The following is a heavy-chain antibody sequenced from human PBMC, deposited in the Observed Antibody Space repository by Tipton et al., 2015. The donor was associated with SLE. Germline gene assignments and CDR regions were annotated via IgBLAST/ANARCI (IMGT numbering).Heavy chain of an antibody. CDR1: GDSMSTYY. CDR3: ARQLGWGDPFAFDC. Sequence: TLSLTCTVSGDSMSTYYWNWIRQFPGKGLEWIGYISDSGTTKENPSLKSRVTMSIDTSNKQFSLKLSSVTAADTAVYYCARQLGWGDPFAFDCWGQGTLVTVSS. V-gene: IGHV4-59*08. J-gene: IGHJ4*02. D-gene: IGHD2-21*01. CDR2: ISDSGTT.